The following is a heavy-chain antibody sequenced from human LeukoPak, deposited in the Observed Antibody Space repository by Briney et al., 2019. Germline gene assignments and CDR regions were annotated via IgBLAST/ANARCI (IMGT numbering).Heavy chain of an antibody. Sequence: ASVKVSCKASGYIFTGYYMHWVRQAPGQGLEWVGWINPNSGGTNYAQKFQGRVTMTRDTSITTSYMELSSLTSDDTAVYYCARASLASAGTRFWGQGTLVTVSS. V-gene: IGHV1-2*02. D-gene: IGHD6-13*01. CDR2: INPNSGGT. J-gene: IGHJ4*02. CDR1: GYIFTGYY. CDR3: ARASLASAGTRF.